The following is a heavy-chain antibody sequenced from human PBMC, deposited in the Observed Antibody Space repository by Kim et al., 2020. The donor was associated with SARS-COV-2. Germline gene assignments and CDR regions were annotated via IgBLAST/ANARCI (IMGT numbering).Heavy chain of an antibody. CDR3: ARKGLLRDFDY. CDR2: SI. D-gene: IGHD2-15*01. J-gene: IGHJ4*02. V-gene: IGHV3-21*01. Sequence: SIYYADSGKGRFTKSRANAKNSLYLQMNSLGAEDTAVYYCARKGLLRDFDYWGQGTLVTVSS.